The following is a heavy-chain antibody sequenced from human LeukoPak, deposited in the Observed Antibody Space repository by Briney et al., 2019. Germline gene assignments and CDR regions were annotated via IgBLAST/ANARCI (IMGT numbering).Heavy chain of an antibody. D-gene: IGHD3-10*01. CDR2: IYYSGST. CDR1: GGSISSYY. CDR3: ARGGGITMVRGVIPAYYFDY. Sequence: SETLSLTCTVSGGSISSYYWSWIRQPPGKGMEWIGYIYYSGSTNYNPSLKSRVTISVDTSKNQFSLKLSSVTAADTAVYYCARGGGITMVRGVIPAYYFDYWGQGTLVTVSS. J-gene: IGHJ4*02. V-gene: IGHV4-59*01.